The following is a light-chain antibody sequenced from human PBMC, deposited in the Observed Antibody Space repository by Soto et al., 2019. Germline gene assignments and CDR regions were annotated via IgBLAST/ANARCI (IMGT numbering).Light chain of an antibody. CDR2: GAS. Sequence: EIVLTQSPGTLSLSPGERATLSCRASQSVSSRSLAWYQQKPGQAPRLLLYGASSRATGVPDRFSGSGSGTDFTLTISRLEPEDFAVYYCQQYGSSPETFGQGTKVEIE. V-gene: IGKV3-20*01. J-gene: IGKJ1*01. CDR1: QSVSSRS. CDR3: QQYGSSPET.